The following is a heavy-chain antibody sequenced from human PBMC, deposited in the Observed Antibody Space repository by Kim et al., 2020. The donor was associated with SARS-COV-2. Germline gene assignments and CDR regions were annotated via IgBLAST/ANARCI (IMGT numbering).Heavy chain of an antibody. J-gene: IGHJ4*02. CDR1: GFTFSDHY. Sequence: GGSLRLSCVGSGFTFSDHYMDWVRQAPGRGLEVIARIRNRGQDYTTYSATSVKGRFSISRDDSKNSVYLQMSSLKVEDTAVYHCADVGAAGALWLWCQGT. CDR3: ADVGAAGALWL. V-gene: IGHV3-72*01. D-gene: IGHD1-26*01. CDR2: IRNRGQDYTT.